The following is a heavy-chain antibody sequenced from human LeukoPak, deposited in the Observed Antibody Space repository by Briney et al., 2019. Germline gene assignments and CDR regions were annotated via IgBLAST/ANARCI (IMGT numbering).Heavy chain of an antibody. J-gene: IGHJ4*02. CDR2: IIPILGIA. Sequence: GASVKVSCKASGGTFSSYVISWVRQAPGQGLEWMGRIIPILGIANYAQKFQGRVTITADKSTSTAYMELSSLRSEDTAVYYCARAVHEGFLYYFDYWGQGTLVTVSS. D-gene: IGHD3-3*01. CDR1: GGTFSSYV. CDR3: ARAVHEGFLYYFDY. V-gene: IGHV1-69*04.